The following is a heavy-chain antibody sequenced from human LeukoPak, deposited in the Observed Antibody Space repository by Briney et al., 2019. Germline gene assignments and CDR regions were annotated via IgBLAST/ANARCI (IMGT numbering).Heavy chain of an antibody. CDR2: ISSNSRTV. V-gene: IGHV3-48*01. CDR1: GGSISSSS. CDR3: ARGGAARPDY. D-gene: IGHD6-6*01. J-gene: IGHJ4*02. Sequence: ETLSLTCTVSGGSISSSSYYWGWIRQPPGKGLEWVSYISSNSRTVNYADSVKGRFTISRDNAKNSLYLQINSLRAEDTAVYYCARGGAARPDYWGQGTLVTVSS.